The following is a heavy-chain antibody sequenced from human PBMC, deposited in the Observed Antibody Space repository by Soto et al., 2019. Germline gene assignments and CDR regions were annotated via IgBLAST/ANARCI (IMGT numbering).Heavy chain of an antibody. CDR2: IIPTIGTT. CDR1: GDTFTIFA. Sequence: QVQLVQSGAEVKKPGSSVKVSCKASGDTFTIFAISWVRQAPGQGLEWMGGIIPTIGTTNYAQRFQGRITIPGDESTCTAYMELSSLNAEDTAVYYCARDLGSGYDPGDYWGQGTLVTVSS. CDR3: ARDLGSGYDPGDY. V-gene: IGHV1-69*12. J-gene: IGHJ4*02. D-gene: IGHD5-12*01.